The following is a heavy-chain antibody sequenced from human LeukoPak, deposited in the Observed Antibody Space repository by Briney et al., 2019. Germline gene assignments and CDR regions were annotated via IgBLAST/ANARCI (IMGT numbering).Heavy chain of an antibody. CDR1: GFTFSSYG. CDR3: AKDPYYYDSSGPPQTHY. CDR2: ISYDGSNK. D-gene: IGHD3-22*01. Sequence: GGSLRLSCAASGFTFSSYGMHWVRQAPGKGLEWVAVISYDGSNKYYADSVKGRFTISRDNSKNTLYLQMNSLRAEDTAVYYCAKDPYYYDSSGPPQTHYWGQGTLVTVSS. V-gene: IGHV3-30*18. J-gene: IGHJ4*02.